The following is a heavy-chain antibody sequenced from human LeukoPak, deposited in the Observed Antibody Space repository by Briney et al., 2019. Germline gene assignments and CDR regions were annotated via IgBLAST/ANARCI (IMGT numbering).Heavy chain of an antibody. J-gene: IGHJ4*02. V-gene: IGHV3-74*01. CDR3: ARVIRSGWEGELSD. D-gene: IGHD6-25*01. CDR1: GFTFSSYW. Sequence: GGSLRLSCAASGFTFSSYWMHWVRQAPGKGLVWVSRISSDGSSTNYAGSVKGRFTISRDNAKNTLYLQMNSLRAEDTAVYYCARVIRSGWEGELSDWGQGTLVTVSS. CDR2: ISSDGSST.